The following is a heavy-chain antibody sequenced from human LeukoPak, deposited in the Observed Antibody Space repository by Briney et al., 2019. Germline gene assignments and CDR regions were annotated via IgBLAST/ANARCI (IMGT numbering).Heavy chain of an antibody. D-gene: IGHD5-12*01. CDR2: INHSGNT. CDR1: GGSFSGYY. CDR3: ARIRWWLRFPDFDY. J-gene: IGHJ4*02. Sequence: SETVSLTCAVYGGSFSGYYWSWTRQPPGKGLEWIGEINHSGNTNYNPSHKSRDNISVDTPKNQFSQKLSSVTAADTAVYYCARIRWWLRFPDFDYWGQRTMAADSS. V-gene: IGHV4-34*01.